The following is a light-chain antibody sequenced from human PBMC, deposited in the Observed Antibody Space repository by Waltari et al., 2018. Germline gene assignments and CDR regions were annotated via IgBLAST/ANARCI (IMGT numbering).Light chain of an antibody. CDR3: SSYTASRHYV. CDR1: SSDVGGYNY. Sequence: QSALTQPASVSGSPGQSITISCTGTSSDVGGYNYVSWYQLYPGKAPKLVIYDVSTRPSGASDRFSGSKSGNTASLIISGLQAEDEADYYCSSYTASRHYVFGTGTKVTVL. CDR2: DVS. J-gene: IGLJ1*01. V-gene: IGLV2-14*03.